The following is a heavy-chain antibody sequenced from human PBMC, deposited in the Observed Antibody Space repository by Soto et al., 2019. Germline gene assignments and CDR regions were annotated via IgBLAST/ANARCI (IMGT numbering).Heavy chain of an antibody. CDR2: ISGNSGTT. D-gene: IGHD6-13*01. CDR3: PKASSISWGVFDY. J-gene: IGHJ4*02. V-gene: IGHV3-23*01. CDR1: GFTFSSSA. Sequence: EVQLLESGGGLVQPGGSLRLSCAASGFTFSSSAMTWVRQAPGKGLEWVSFISGNSGTTYFADSVKGRFTISRDNSKSTLYLQMNSLRAEDTALYYCPKASSISWGVFDYWGQGTLITVSS.